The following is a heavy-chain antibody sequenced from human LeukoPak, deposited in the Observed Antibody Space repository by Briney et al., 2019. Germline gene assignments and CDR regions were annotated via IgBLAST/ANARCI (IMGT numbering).Heavy chain of an antibody. D-gene: IGHD3-3*01. CDR3: ARHPAPIFGVVIMPGWFDP. V-gene: IGHV4-39*01. CDR1: GGSISSSSYY. J-gene: IGHJ5*02. CDR2: IYYSGST. Sequence: SETLSLTCTVSGGSISSSSYYWGWIRQPPGKGLEWIGSIYYSGSTYYNPSLKSRVTISADTSKNQFSLKLSSVTAADTAVYYCARHPAPIFGVVIMPGWFDPWGQGTLVTVSS.